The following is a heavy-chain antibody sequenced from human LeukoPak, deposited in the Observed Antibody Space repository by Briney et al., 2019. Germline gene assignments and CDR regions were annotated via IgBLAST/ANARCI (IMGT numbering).Heavy chain of an antibody. V-gene: IGHV4-61*01. CDR3: ARVSCSGVSCYLFDY. CDR1: GGSISSSSYY. J-gene: IGHJ4*02. CDR2: IYYSGST. Sequence: PSETLSLTCTVSGGSISSSSYYWSWIRQPPGKGLEWIGYIYYSGSTNYNPSLKSRVTISVDTSKNQLSLKLRSVTAADTAVYYCARVSCSGVSCYLFDYWGQGTLVTVSS. D-gene: IGHD2-15*01.